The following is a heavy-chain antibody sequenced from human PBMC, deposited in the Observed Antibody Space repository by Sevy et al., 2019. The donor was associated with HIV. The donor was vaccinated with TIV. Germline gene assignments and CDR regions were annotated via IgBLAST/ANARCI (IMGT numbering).Heavy chain of an antibody. V-gene: IGHV3-23*01. D-gene: IGHD3-3*01. CDR2: ISGSGGST. Sequence: GGSLRLSCAASGFTFSSYAMSWVRQAPGKGLEWVSDISGSGGSTYYVDSVKGRFTISNDNSKNTLYLQMNSLRAEDTAVYYCAGIFGDLFDYWGQGTLVTVSS. J-gene: IGHJ4*02. CDR3: AGIFGDLFDY. CDR1: GFTFSSYA.